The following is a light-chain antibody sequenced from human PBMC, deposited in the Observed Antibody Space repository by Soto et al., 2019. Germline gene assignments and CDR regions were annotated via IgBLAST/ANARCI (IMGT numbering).Light chain of an antibody. V-gene: IGLV1-44*01. CDR1: SSNIASHN. CDR2: ANN. Sequence: QSVLTQPPSASGTPGQRVTISCSGSSSNIASHNVNWYQQLPGTAPKLLIHANNQRPSGVPDRFSGSKSGTSASLAISWLQSEEADYYCAAWDDSRNGYVFGTGTKLTVL. J-gene: IGLJ1*01. CDR3: AAWDDSRNGYV.